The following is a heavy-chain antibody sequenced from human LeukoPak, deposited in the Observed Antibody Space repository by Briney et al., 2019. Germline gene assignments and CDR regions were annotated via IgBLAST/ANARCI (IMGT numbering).Heavy chain of an antibody. Sequence: AGGSLRLSCAASGFTFSSYPMTWVRQAPGKGLEWVSAVSGSGSGTYYADSVKGRFTISRDNSKNTLYLQMNSLRAEDTAVYYCATGAYYYDSSGSHPTPIDYWGQGTLVTVSS. J-gene: IGHJ4*02. CDR3: ATGAYYYDSSGSHPTPIDY. D-gene: IGHD3-22*01. CDR2: VSGSGSGT. CDR1: GFTFSSYP. V-gene: IGHV3-23*01.